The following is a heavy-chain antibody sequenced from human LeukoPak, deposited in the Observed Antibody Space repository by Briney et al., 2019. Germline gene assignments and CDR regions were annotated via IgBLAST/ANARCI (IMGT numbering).Heavy chain of an antibody. Sequence: KPSETLSLTCTVSGGSVSSGSYFWSWVRQPAGKGLEWIGRIYTSGSTNYNPSLKSRVTMSVDTSKNQFSLKLSSVTAADTAVYYCARVKCSGGSCYWYFDLWGRGTLVTVSS. D-gene: IGHD2-15*01. CDR3: ARVKCSGGSCYWYFDL. CDR2: IYTSGST. CDR1: GGSVSSGSYF. J-gene: IGHJ2*01. V-gene: IGHV4-61*02.